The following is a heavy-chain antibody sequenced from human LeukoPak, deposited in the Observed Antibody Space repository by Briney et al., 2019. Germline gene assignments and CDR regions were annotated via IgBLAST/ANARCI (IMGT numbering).Heavy chain of an antibody. V-gene: IGHV1-69-2*01. CDR3: ATTSNRARYFDF. J-gene: IGHJ4*02. Sequence: ATVKISCKVSGYTFTDYYMHWVQQAPGKGLEWMGLVDPEDGETIYTQKFQGRVTITADTSTDTAYMALSSLRSEDTAMYYCATTSNRARYFDFWGQGTLVTVSS. CDR1: GYTFTDYY. D-gene: IGHD4-11*01. CDR2: VDPEDGET.